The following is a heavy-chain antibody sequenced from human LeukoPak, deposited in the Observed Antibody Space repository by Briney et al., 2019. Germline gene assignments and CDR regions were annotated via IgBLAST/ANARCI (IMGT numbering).Heavy chain of an antibody. CDR1: GFTLSTYE. CDR3: ARRLPYYGMDV. D-gene: IGHD2-21*01. V-gene: IGHV3-48*03. CDR2: ISTSGSTM. J-gene: IGHJ6*02. Sequence: GGSLRLSCAASGFTLSTYEMNWVRQAPGKGLEWVSYISTSGSTMYYADSVKGRFTISRDNAKNSLYLQMNSLRAGDTAVYYCARRLPYYGMDVWGQGTTVTVS.